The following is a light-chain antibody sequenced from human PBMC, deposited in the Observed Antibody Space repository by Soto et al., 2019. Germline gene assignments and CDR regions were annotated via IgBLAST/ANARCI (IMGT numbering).Light chain of an antibody. CDR3: SSYTSRSIVV. J-gene: IGLJ2*01. Sequence: QSALTQPASVSGSPGQSITISCTGTSSDIGGYDYVSWYQQHPGKAPKLLIYEVIHRPSGVSNRFSGSKSGNTASLTISGLQADDEADYYCSSYTSRSIVVFGGGTQLTVL. CDR1: SSDIGGYDY. CDR2: EVI. V-gene: IGLV2-14*01.